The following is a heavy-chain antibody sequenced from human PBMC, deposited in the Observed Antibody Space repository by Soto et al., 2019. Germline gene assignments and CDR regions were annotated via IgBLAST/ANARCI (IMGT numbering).Heavy chain of an antibody. CDR1: GFVITKYD. J-gene: IGHJ6*02. CDR3: GKDVLEGDSYFHSGVDV. V-gene: IGHV3-30*18. D-gene: IGHD3-3*01. Sequence: PGGSLRLSCVASGFVITKYDMHWVRQAPGKGLEWVGLISYDENKKDFADTVKGRYSISRDTSKNTLYLHMDSLTTEDAATYYCGKDVLEGDSYFHSGVDVWGQGTTVTVSS. CDR2: ISYDENKK.